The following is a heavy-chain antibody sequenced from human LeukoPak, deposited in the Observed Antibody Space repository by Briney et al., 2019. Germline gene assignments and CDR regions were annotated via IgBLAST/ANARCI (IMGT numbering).Heavy chain of an antibody. CDR2: IYHSGGT. V-gene: IGHV4-4*02. CDR3: ARNGGNSDFDY. Sequence: SETLSLTCAVSGDSISSSSGNCWTWVRQPPGKGLEWIGEIYHSGGTNYTPSLKSRVTMLLDKSKNQFSLKLSSVTAADTAVYYCARNGGNSDFDYWGQGTLVTVSS. J-gene: IGHJ4*02. CDR1: GDSISSSSGNC. D-gene: IGHD4-23*01.